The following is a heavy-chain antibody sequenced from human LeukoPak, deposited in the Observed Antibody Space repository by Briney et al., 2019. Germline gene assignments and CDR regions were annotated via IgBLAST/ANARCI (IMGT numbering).Heavy chain of an antibody. V-gene: IGHV3-66*01. CDR1: GFTVSSNY. Sequence: PGGSLRLSCAASGFTVSSNYMSWVRQAPGKGLEWVSVIYSGGSTYYADSVKGRFTISRDNSKNTLYLQMNSLRAEDTAVYYCARDRTYSSGGSCHRSPFDYWGQGTLVTVSS. CDR3: ARDRTYSSGGSCHRSPFDY. J-gene: IGHJ4*02. D-gene: IGHD2-15*01. CDR2: IYSGGST.